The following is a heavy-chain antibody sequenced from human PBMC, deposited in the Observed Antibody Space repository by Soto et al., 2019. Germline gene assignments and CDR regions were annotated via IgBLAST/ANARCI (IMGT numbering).Heavy chain of an antibody. Sequence: SETLSLTCAVSGGSITSNKWWSWVRQTPGKGLEWIAEIFHSGSTNFNPSLKSRVTISVDKSRNQFSLKLTSVTAADTAVYYCARDALTGYYYEKWGRGTLVTVSS. J-gene: IGHJ4*02. D-gene: IGHD3-22*01. CDR3: ARDALTGYYYEK. CDR2: IFHSGST. V-gene: IGHV4-4*02. CDR1: GGSITSNKW.